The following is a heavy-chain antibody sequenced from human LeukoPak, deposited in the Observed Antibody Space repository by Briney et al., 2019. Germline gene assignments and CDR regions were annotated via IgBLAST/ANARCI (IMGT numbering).Heavy chain of an antibody. J-gene: IGHJ4*02. CDR1: GFTFSSYW. CDR3: AKLTLRYFDWLLSSDY. V-gene: IGHV3-74*01. D-gene: IGHD3-9*01. Sequence: GGSLRLSCAASGFTFSSYWMHWVRQAPGKGLVWVSRINSDGSSTSYADSVKGRFTISRDNAKNTLYLQMNSLRAEDTAVYYCAKLTLRYFDWLLSSDYWGQGTLVTVSS. CDR2: INSDGSST.